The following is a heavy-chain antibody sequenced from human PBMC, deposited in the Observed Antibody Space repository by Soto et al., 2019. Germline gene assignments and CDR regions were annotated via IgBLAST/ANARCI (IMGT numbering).Heavy chain of an antibody. CDR2: IIPTFGTG. J-gene: IGHJ4*02. CDR1: GGFLNSYA. CDR3: ARAGHYYDNTGYYPLDY. D-gene: IGHD3-22*01. V-gene: IGHV1-69*13. Sequence: GASVKVSCKASGGFLNSYALNWVRQAPGQGLEWMGVIIPTFGTGKYAQKFQGRVTITADEHTNTAYMEVSSLRSEDTAVYYCARAGHYYDNTGYYPLDYWGQGTLVTVSS.